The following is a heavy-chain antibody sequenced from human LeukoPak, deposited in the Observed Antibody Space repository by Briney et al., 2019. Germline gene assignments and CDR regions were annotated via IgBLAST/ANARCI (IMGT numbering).Heavy chain of an antibody. D-gene: IGHD1-26*01. J-gene: IGHJ4*02. CDR2: ITGSGATT. Sequence: GGSLRFSCAASGFTFRTFGRSWVGRAPGKGPEGVSGITGSGATTYYADSVKGRFTISRDNSQNTLYLQMNTLRAEDTAVYYCAKVVSGFHFDCWGQGTLVTVSS. CDR3: AKVVSGFHFDC. CDR1: GFTFRTFG. V-gene: IGHV3-23*01.